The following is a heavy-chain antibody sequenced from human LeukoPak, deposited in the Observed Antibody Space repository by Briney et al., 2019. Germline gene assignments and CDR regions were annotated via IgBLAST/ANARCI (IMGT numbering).Heavy chain of an antibody. D-gene: IGHD2-15*01. J-gene: IGHJ4*02. CDR1: GYTFTSYY. V-gene: IGHV1-46*01. CDR3: ARDFLLRCCSGGSCYMTPHFGY. CDR2: INPSGGST. Sequence: VASVKVSCKASGYTFTSYYMHWVRQAPGQGLEWMGIINPSGGSTSYAQKFQGRVTMTRDTSTSTVYMELSSLRSEDTAVYYCARDFLLRCCSGGSCYMTPHFGYWGQGTLVTVSS.